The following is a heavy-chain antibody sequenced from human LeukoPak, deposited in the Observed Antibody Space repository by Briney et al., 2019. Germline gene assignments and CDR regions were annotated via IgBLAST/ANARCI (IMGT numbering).Heavy chain of an antibody. V-gene: IGHV3-21*01. CDR3: AGDLISGSGSLGY. D-gene: IGHD3-10*01. CDR2: ISSSSNYI. Sequence: GGSLRLSCAASGFTFSSYSMNWVRQAPGKGLEWVSSISSSSNYIYYADSVKGRFTISRDNAKTTLYLQMNSLRDEDTAVYYCAGDLISGSGSLGYWGQGTLVTVSS. J-gene: IGHJ4*02. CDR1: GFTFSSYS.